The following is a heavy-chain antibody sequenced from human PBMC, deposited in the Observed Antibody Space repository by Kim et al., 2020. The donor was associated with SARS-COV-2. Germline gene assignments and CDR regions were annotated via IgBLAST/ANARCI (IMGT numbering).Heavy chain of an antibody. CDR3: ATPGIAAAGSYIYYYYYYGMDV. CDR1: GGTFSSYA. CDR2: IIPIFGTA. V-gene: IGHV1-69*13. D-gene: IGHD6-13*01. J-gene: IGHJ6*02. Sequence: SVKVSCKASGGTFSSYAISWVRQAPGQGLEWMGGIIPIFGTANYAQKFQGRVTITADESTSTAYMELSSLRSEDTAVYYCATPGIAAAGSYIYYYYYYGMDVWGQGTTVTVSS.